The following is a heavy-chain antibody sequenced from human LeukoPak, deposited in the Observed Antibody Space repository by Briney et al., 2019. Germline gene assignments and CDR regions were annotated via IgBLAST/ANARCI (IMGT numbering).Heavy chain of an antibody. Sequence: SETLSLTCAVSGGSISTYFWSWIRQAPGKGLEWIGNIHTIEKTNYNPSLKSRVSLSLDTSKKQFSLKMTSVTTADTAVYYCASTLKWLAFDYWGQGTLVTVSS. CDR3: ASTLKWLAFDY. CDR1: GGSISTYF. CDR2: IHTIEKT. J-gene: IGHJ4*02. V-gene: IGHV4-59*01. D-gene: IGHD3-22*01.